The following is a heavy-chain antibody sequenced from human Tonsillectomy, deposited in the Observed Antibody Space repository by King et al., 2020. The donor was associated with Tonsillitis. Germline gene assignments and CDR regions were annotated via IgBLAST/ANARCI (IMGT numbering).Heavy chain of an antibody. J-gene: IGHJ4*02. CDR3: ARGHRPGGITMVRGVSHFDY. CDR1: GGYFSGYY. D-gene: IGHD3-10*01. V-gene: IGHV4-34*01. Sequence: VQLQQWGAGLLKPSETLSLTCAVYGGYFSGYYWSWIRQPPGKGLEWIGEINHSGSTNYNPSLKSRVTVSVDTSKNQFSLKLSSVTAADTAVYYCARGHRPGGITMVRGVSHFDYWGQGTLVTVSS. CDR2: INHSGST.